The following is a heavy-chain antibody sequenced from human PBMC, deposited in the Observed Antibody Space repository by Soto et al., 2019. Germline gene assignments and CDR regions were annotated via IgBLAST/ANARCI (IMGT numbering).Heavy chain of an antibody. CDR2: IYTSGST. D-gene: IGHD4-17*01. CDR3: ARNYGDYALFDY. V-gene: IGHV4-4*07. Sequence: SETLSLTCTVSGGSISSYYWSWIRQPAGKGLEWIGRIYTSGSTNYNPSLKSRVTMSVDTSKNQFSLKLSSVTAADSSVYYCARNYGDYALFDYWGQGTLVTVSS. J-gene: IGHJ4*02. CDR1: GGSISSYY.